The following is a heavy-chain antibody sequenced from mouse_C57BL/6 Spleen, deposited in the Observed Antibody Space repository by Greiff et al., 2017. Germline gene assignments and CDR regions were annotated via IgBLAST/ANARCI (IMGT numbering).Heavy chain of an antibody. J-gene: IGHJ4*01. CDR2: IYPRDGST. V-gene: IGHV1-85*01. CDR1: GYTFTSYD. Sequence: VQLQESGPELVQPGASVKLSCKASGYTFTSYDINWVKQRPGQGLEWIGWIYPRDGSTKYNEKFKGKATLTVDTSSSTAYMELHSLTSEDSAVXFCASRGLLGGDALDYRGQGTSVTVS. CDR3: ASRGLLGGDALDY. D-gene: IGHD2-3*01.